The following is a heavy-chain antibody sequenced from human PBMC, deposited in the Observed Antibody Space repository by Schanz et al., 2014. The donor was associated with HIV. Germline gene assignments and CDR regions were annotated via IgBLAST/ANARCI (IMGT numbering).Heavy chain of an antibody. CDR1: GYSFTSSF. Sequence: QLVQSGAEVKKPGASVRVSCKASGYSFTSSFIHWVRQAPGQGLEWMAVINTSGGGTSDALQGRVAVTRDTSTSTVYMDLRNLRFEDSAVYYCAREKMATGGLDVWGQGTTVTVSS. V-gene: IGHV1-46*01. J-gene: IGHJ6*02. CDR2: INTSGGGT. CDR3: AREKMATGGLDV.